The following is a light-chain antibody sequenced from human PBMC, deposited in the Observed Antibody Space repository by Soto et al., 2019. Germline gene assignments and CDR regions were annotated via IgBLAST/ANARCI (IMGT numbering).Light chain of an antibody. V-gene: IGLV1-44*01. J-gene: IGLJ2*01. CDR3: AAWDARLDGPV. CDR2: TDN. CDR1: SSNIGTNT. Sequence: QSVVTQPSSASGTPGQRVTISCSGSSSNIGTNTVNWYQQLPGAAPKLLIHTDNQRPSGVPARFSGSKSGTSASLAISGRRFEDEADDYCAAWDARLDGPVFGGGTKRTVL.